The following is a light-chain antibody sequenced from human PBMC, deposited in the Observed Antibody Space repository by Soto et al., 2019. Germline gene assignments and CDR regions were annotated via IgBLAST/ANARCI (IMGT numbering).Light chain of an antibody. CDR1: NVGSRS. Sequence: SYELTQPPSVSVAPGEKARISCGGNNVGSRSVHWYQQKPGQAPFLVIYYDSDRPSGIPERFSGSNSGNTATLIISRFEAGDEADYYCQVWEATGDQVVFGGGTKLTVL. CDR3: QVWEATGDQVV. V-gene: IGLV3-21*01. J-gene: IGLJ2*01. CDR2: YDS.